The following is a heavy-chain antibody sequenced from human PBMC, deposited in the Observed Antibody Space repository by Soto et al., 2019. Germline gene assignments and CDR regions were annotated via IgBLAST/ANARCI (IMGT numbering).Heavy chain of an antibody. V-gene: IGHV1-69*13. CDR1: GGTFSSYA. CDR3: ARDLSRYYYDSSGYYRTPSDYYYYYGMDV. J-gene: IGHJ6*02. D-gene: IGHD3-22*01. CDR2: IIPIFGTA. Sequence: ASVKVSCKASGGTFSSYAISWVRQAPGQGLEWMGGIIPIFGTANYAQKFQGRVTITADESTSTAYMELSSLRSEDTAVYYCARDLSRYYYDSSGYYRTPSDYYYYYGMDVWGQGTTVTVSS.